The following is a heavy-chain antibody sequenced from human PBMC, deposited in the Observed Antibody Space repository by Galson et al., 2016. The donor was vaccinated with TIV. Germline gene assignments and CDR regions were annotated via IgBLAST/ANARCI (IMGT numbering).Heavy chain of an antibody. Sequence: PVKVSCKASGGTFSSFTISWVRQAPGQGLEWMGRIIPILGIANYAQKFQGRLSIIADKSTSTAYMEMSSLRSEDTAVYYCASDHEGDSWSGSYRVGYYNFMDVWGKGTTVTVSS. CDR3: ASDHEGDSWSGSYRVGYYNFMDV. CDR2: IIPILGIA. V-gene: IGHV1-69*02. D-gene: IGHD3-3*01. J-gene: IGHJ6*03. CDR1: GGTFSSFT.